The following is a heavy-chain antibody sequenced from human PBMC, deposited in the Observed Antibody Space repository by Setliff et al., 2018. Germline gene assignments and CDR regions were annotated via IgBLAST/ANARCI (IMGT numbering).Heavy chain of an antibody. CDR3: ARQSVRGLADNNWFDP. CDR2: INHSGST. J-gene: IGHJ5*02. V-gene: IGHV4-4*02. Sequence: SETLSLTCALSGGSITDRNWWNWVRQPPGKGLEWIGEINHSGSTNYNPSLKSRVTISVDTSKNLVSLKLSSVTAADTAVYYCARQSVRGLADNNWFDPWGQGTLVTVSS. CDR1: GGSITDRNW. D-gene: IGHD2-15*01.